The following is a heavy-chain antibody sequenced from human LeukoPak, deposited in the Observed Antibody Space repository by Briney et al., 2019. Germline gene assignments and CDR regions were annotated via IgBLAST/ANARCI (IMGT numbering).Heavy chain of an antibody. CDR3: AKWGDYDVLTGYYVPDY. V-gene: IGHV3-23*01. D-gene: IGHD3-9*01. CDR2: ILGSGGST. J-gene: IGHJ4*02. CDR1: GFTFSNYA. Sequence: GASLRLSCAASGFTFSNYAMSWVRQAPGKGLEWVSAILGSGGSTYYADSVKGRFTVSRDDSKSTLYLQMNSLRAEDTALYYCAKWGDYDVLTGYYVPDYWGQGTLVTVSS.